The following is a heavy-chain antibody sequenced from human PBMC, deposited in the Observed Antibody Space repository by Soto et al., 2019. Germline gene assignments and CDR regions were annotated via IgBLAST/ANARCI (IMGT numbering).Heavy chain of an antibody. CDR1: GVTFSSYA. J-gene: IGHJ4*02. CDR3: ARVVATIPWYSDY. Sequence: ASVKVSCQAFGVTFSSYAISWVRQAPVQGLEWMGGIIPIFGTANYAQKFQGRVTITADESTSKAYMELSSLRSEDTAVYYCARVVATIPWYSDYWGQGTLVTVSS. CDR2: IIPIFGTA. V-gene: IGHV1-69*01. D-gene: IGHD5-12*01.